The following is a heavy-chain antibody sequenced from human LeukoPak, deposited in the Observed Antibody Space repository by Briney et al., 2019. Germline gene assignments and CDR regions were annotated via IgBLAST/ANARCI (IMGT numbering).Heavy chain of an antibody. J-gene: IGHJ2*01. D-gene: IGHD3-22*01. Sequence: PSETLSLTCAVYGGSFSGYYWSWIRQPPGKGLEWIGEINHSGSTNYNPSLKSRVTISVDTSKNQFSLELSSVTAADTAVYYCARGLTTRYFDLWGRGTLVTVSS. V-gene: IGHV4-34*01. CDR3: ARGLTTRYFDL. CDR2: INHSGST. CDR1: GGSFSGYY.